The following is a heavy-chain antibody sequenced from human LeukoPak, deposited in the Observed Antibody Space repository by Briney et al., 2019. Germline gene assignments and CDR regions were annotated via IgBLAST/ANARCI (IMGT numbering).Heavy chain of an antibody. CDR3: ARVGGGLTGSYSTFDY. CDR2: INPNSGGT. J-gene: IGHJ4*02. D-gene: IGHD1-26*01. Sequence: ASVKVSCKTSGYTFTDHYIHWVRQAPGQGLEWMGWINPNSGGTDYAQKFQGRVTMTRDTSISAAYMDLIRLRSDDTAVYYCARVGGGLTGSYSTFDYWGQGTLVTVSS. CDR1: GYTFTDHY. V-gene: IGHV1-2*02.